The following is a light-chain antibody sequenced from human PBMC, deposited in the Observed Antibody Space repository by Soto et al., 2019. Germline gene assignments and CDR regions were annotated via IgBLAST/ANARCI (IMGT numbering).Light chain of an antibody. CDR1: SGYSNYA. V-gene: IGLV4-69*01. CDR2: VNSDGSH. CDR3: SSYTSSSTLV. Sequence: QTVLTQSSSASASLGASVKLTCTLSSGYSNYAIAWHQQQPEKGPRYLLKVNSDGSHRRGDGIPDRFSGSSSGTERYLTISSLQSEDEADYYCSSYTSSSTLVFGTGTKLTVL. J-gene: IGLJ1*01.